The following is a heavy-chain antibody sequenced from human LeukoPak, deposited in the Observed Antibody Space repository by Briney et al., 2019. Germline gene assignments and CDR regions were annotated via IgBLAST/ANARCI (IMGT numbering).Heavy chain of an antibody. V-gene: IGHV3-23*01. D-gene: IGHD1-14*01. Sequence: GGSLRLSCAVSRFAFSTYAMTWVCQAPGQGLEYVSTISSNGADTYYADSVKGRFTISRDNSKNTLYLQMTSLRVEDTAVYYCANYRKPQGLDYWGQGTLVTVSS. J-gene: IGHJ4*02. CDR3: ANYRKPQGLDY. CDR2: ISSNGADT. CDR1: RFAFSTYA.